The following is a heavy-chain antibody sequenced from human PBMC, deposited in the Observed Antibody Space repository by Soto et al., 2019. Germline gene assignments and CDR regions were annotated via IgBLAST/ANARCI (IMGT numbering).Heavy chain of an antibody. V-gene: IGHV3-33*01. D-gene: IGHD6-19*01. CDR3: ARPYPVGGTGDAAFDI. CDR1: GFTFSSYG. CDR2: IWYDGSNK. J-gene: IGHJ3*02. Sequence: PGGSLRLSCAASGFTFSSYGMHWVRQAPGKGLEWVAVIWYDGSNKYYADSVKGRFTISRDNSKNTLYLQMNSLRAEDTAVYYCARPYPVGGTGDAAFDIWGQGTMVTVSS.